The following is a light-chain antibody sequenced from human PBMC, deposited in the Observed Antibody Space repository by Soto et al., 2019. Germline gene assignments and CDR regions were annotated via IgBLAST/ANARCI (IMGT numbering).Light chain of an antibody. J-gene: IGLJ1*01. CDR3: QSYDSALSARYV. Sequence: QSVLTQPPSSSGPPGQCVTISCTASSSKIGAGYDVHWYHQRPGTAPKLLIFGNINRPSGVPDRFSGSKSGTSASLAIAGLQAEDAGDYYCQSYDSALSARYVFRTGTKVTVL. CDR1: SSKIGAGYD. CDR2: GNI. V-gene: IGLV1-40*01.